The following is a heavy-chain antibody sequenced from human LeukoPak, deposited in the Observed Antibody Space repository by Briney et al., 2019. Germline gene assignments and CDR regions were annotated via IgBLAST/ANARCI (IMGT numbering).Heavy chain of an antibody. CDR1: GGTFSSYA. CDR2: IIPIFGIA. V-gene: IGHV1-69*04. Sequence: SVKVSCKASGGTFSSYAVSWVRQAPGQGLEWMGRIIPIFGIANYAQKFQGRVTITADKSTSTAYMELSSLRSEDTAVYYCARDRPRSYYYCSSGMGYFDYWGQGTLVTVSS. CDR3: ARDRPRSYYYCSSGMGYFDY. J-gene: IGHJ4*02. D-gene: IGHD3-22*01.